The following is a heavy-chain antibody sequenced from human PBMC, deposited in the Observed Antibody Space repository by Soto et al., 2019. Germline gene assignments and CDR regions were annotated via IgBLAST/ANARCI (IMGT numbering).Heavy chain of an antibody. CDR3: ARIGYSYGYAYFDY. J-gene: IGHJ4*02. Sequence: SETLSLTCTVSCGSISSYYWSWIRQPPGKGLEWIGYIYYSGSTNYNPSLKSRVTISVDTSKNQFSLKLSSVTAVDTAVYYCARIGYSYGYAYFDYWGQGTLVTVSS. V-gene: IGHV4-59*01. CDR1: CGSISSYY. CDR2: IYYSGST. D-gene: IGHD5-18*01.